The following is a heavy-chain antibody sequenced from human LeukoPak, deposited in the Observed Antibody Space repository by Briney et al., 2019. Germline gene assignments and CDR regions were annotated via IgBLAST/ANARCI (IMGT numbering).Heavy chain of an antibody. V-gene: IGHV3-21*01. CDR2: ISTTSAYI. Sequence: PGGSLRLSCAASGFTCSGYSMNWVRQAPRKGLEWVSSISTTSAYIYYADSVKGRFTISRDNAKNSLYLQMNSLRAEDTAVYYCGRVKEASAFDIWGQGTMVTVSS. CDR1: GFTCSGYS. J-gene: IGHJ3*02. D-gene: IGHD5-12*01. CDR3: GRVKEASAFDI.